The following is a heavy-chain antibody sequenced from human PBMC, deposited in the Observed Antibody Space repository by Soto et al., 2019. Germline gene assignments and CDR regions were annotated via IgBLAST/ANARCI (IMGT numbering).Heavy chain of an antibody. J-gene: IGHJ6*02. Sequence: GGSLRLSCVGSGFTFSTYSINRVRQAPGKGLEWVSSISSRSDIYYADSVKGRFTISRDNAKNSVSLQMNSLRAEDTAVYYCAREYTAWPLAYGLDVWGQGTTVTSP. V-gene: IGHV3-21*01. D-gene: IGHD2-2*02. CDR3: AREYTAWPLAYGLDV. CDR1: GFTFSTYS. CDR2: ISSRSDI.